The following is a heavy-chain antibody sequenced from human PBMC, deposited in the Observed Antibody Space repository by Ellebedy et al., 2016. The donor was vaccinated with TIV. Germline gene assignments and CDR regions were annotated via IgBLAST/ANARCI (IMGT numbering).Heavy chain of an antibody. D-gene: IGHD3-22*01. V-gene: IGHV4-59*01. CDR3: ARHGPQWFDAFDI. CDR2: IYYTGSA. Sequence: SETLSLTCTVSGGSISNFFWSWIRQPPGKGLEWIGYIYYTGSANYNPSLKSRVTISLDTSKNQFSLNLSSVTAADTAVYYCARHGPQWFDAFDIWGQGTLVTVSS. J-gene: IGHJ3*02. CDR1: GGSISNFF.